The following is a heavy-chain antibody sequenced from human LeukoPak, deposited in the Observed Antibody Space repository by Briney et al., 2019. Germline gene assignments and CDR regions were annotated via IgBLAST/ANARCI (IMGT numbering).Heavy chain of an antibody. CDR3: ARQAVYYYYYLDV. J-gene: IGHJ6*03. Sequence: GASVKVSCKASGYTLTGYYMHWVRQAPGQGLEWMGWINPNSGGTNYAQKFQGRVTMTRDTSISTAHMELSRLRSDDTAVYYCARQAVYYYYYLDVWGKGTTVTVSS. CDR2: INPNSGGT. V-gene: IGHV1-2*02. D-gene: IGHD6-19*01. CDR1: GYTLTGYY.